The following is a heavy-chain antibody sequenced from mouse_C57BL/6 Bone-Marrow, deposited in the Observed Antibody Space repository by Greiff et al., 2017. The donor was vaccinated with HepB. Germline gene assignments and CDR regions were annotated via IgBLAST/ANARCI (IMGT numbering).Heavy chain of an antibody. CDR2: ISSGSSTI. D-gene: IGHD1-1*01. Sequence: EVQLQESGGGLVKPGGSLKLSCAASGFTFSDYGMHWVRQAPEKGLEWVAYISSGSSTIYYADTVKGRFTISRDNAKNTLFLQMTSLRSEDTAMYYCANYYGSSYGGYFDVWGTGTTVTVSS. J-gene: IGHJ1*03. CDR1: GFTFSDYG. V-gene: IGHV5-17*01. CDR3: ANYYGSSYGGYFDV.